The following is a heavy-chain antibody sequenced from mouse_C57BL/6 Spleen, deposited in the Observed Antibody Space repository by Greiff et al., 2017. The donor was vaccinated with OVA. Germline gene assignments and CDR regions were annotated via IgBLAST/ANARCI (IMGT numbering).Heavy chain of an antibody. V-gene: IGHV1-82*01. CDR3: ARKGDYYSNFFDY. J-gene: IGHJ2*01. CDR1: GYAFSSSW. D-gene: IGHD2-5*01. Sequence: VKLMESGPELVKPGASVKISCKASGYAFSSSWMNWVKQRPGKGLEWIGRIYPGDGYTNYNGKFKGKATLTADKSSSTAYMQLSSLTSEDSAVYFCARKGDYYSNFFDYWGQGTTLTVSS. CDR2: IYPGDGYT.